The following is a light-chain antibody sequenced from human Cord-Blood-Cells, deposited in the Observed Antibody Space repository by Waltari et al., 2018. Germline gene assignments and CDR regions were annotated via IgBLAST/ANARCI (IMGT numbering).Light chain of an antibody. Sequence: QSALTQPPSASGSPGQSVTISCTGTSSDVGGYNYVSWYQQHPGKAPKHMIYEVSKRPSGVPDRFSGSKSGNTASLTVSGLQAEDEADYYCSSYAGSNMVFGGGTKLTVL. V-gene: IGLV2-8*01. J-gene: IGLJ2*01. CDR3: SSYAGSNMV. CDR2: EVS. CDR1: SSDVGGYNY.